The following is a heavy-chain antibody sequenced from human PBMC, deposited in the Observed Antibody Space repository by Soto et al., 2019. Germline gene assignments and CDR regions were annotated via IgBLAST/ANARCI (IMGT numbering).Heavy chain of an antibody. D-gene: IGHD2-21*01. CDR1: GGSISSGGYY. Sequence: QVQLQESGPGLVKPSQTLSLTCTVSGGSISSGGYYWSWIRQHPGKGLEWIGYIYYSGSTYYNPSLKRRVTISGDTSKNQFSLKLSSVTAADTAVYYRAASCVGCGGFNYYGMDVWGQGTTVTVSS. CDR3: AASCVGCGGFNYYGMDV. J-gene: IGHJ6*02. V-gene: IGHV4-31*03. CDR2: IYYSGST.